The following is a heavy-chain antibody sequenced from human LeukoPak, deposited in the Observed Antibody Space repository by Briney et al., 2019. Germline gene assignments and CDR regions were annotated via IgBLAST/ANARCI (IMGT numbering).Heavy chain of an antibody. V-gene: IGHV7-4-1*02. CDR3: ARDLTPRIAVVGGSDWDAFDI. Sequence: GASVKVSCKASGYTFTRYAMNWVRQTPGQGLEWMGWINTNTGNPTYAQGFTGRFVFSSDTSVSTAYLQISRLKAEDTAVYYCARDLTPRIAVVGGSDWDAFDIWGQGTMVTVSS. D-gene: IGHD6-19*01. CDR2: INTNTGNP. J-gene: IGHJ3*02. CDR1: GYTFTRYA.